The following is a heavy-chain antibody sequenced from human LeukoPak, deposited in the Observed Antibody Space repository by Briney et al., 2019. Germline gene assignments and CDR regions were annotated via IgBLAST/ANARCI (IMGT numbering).Heavy chain of an antibody. V-gene: IGHV1-18*01. J-gene: IGHJ4*02. CDR2: ISAYNGNT. Sequence: ASVKVSCKASGYTFTSYGISWVRQAPGQGLERMGWISAYNGNTNYAQKLQGRVTMTTDTSTSTAYMELRSLRSDDTAVYYCASYRNGYSYGYLSVWGQGTLVTVSS. CDR3: ASYRNGYSYGYLSV. D-gene: IGHD5-18*01. CDR1: GYTFTSYG.